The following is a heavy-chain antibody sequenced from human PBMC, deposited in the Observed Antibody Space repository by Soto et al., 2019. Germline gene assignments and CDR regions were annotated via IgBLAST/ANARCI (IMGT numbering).Heavy chain of an antibody. CDR2: ISSDGSAT. J-gene: IGHJ4*02. Sequence: VQLVESGGGLVQPGGSLRLSCAASGFTFSGYWMHWVRQAPATGLVWISRISSDGSATNYADSVKGRFTISRDNAKNTLYLQMNSLRVEDTAVYYCAGGQVSGAAGSGTAGYWGQGTLVTVSS. V-gene: IGHV3-74*01. CDR1: GFTFSGYW. CDR3: AGGQVSGAAGSGTAGY. D-gene: IGHD6-19*01.